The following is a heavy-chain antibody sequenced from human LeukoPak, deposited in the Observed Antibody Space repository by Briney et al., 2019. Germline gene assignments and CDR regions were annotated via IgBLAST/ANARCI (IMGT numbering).Heavy chain of an antibody. CDR3: AKDSVEWYIFDY. CDR1: GFTFSSYW. J-gene: IGHJ4*02. CDR2: TNRDGSST. V-gene: IGHV3-74*01. Sequence: GGSLRLSCAASGFTFSSYWMHWVRQAPGKGPVWVARTNRDGSSTAYADSVKGRFTISKDNAKNTLYLLMNSLRAEDTAVYYCAKDSVEWYIFDYWGQGTLVTVSS. D-gene: IGHD3-3*01.